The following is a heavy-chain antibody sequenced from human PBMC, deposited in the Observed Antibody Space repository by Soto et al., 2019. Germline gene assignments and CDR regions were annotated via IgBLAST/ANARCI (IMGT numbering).Heavy chain of an antibody. Sequence: QVQLQESGPGLVKPSETLSLTCAVSSGSMNNVYWWSWVRQPPGKGLEWIGEISPGGTTNYNPSLKNRVPISIDKSRNQLSVKLSSVTAAHTAIYYCARNANCENAPCYVGWFDPWGQGTLVTVSS. CDR3: ARNANCENAPCYVGWFDP. D-gene: IGHD2-2*01. J-gene: IGHJ5*02. CDR2: ISPGGTT. CDR1: SGSMNNVYW. V-gene: IGHV4-4*02.